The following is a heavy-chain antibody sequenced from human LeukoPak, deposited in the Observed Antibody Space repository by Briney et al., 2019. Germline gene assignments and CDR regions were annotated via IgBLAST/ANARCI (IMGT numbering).Heavy chain of an antibody. J-gene: IGHJ6*03. V-gene: IGHV3-66*01. CDR3: ATSGGTSHYYYYMDV. D-gene: IGHD3-10*01. CDR2: IYSGGST. Sequence: GGSLRLSCAASGFTVSSNYMSWVRQAPGKGLEWVSVIYSGGSTYYADSVKGRFTISRDNSKNTLYLQMNSLRAEDTAVYYCATSGGTSHYYYYMDVWGKGTTVTTSS. CDR1: GFTVSSNY.